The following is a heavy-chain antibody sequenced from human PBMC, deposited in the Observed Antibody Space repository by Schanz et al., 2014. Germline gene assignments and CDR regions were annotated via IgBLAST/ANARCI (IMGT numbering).Heavy chain of an antibody. CDR3: ARGVRIDY. V-gene: IGHV3-7*01. J-gene: IGHJ4*02. Sequence: EGQLVESGGGLVQPGGSLRLSCVVSGFNFSNSWMSWVRQAPGKGLEWVANIKQDGSEKYYVDSVKGRFTISRDNAKNSLYLQMNSLTAEDTAVYYCARGVRIDYWGQGTLVTVSS. CDR2: IKQDGSEK. D-gene: IGHD3-3*01. CDR1: GFNFSNSW.